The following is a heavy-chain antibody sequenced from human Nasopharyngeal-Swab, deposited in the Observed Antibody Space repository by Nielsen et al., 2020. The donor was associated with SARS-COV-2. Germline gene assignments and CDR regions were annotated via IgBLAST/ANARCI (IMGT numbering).Heavy chain of an antibody. J-gene: IGHJ4*02. Sequence: GESLKISCAASGFTFSSYGMHWVRQAPGKGLEWVAVISYDGSNKYYADSVKGRFTISRDNSKNTLYLQMNSLRAEDTAVYYCANSFLGPLPDLGFFGSSWFPPYYWGQGTLVTVSS. CDR3: ANSFLGPLPDLGFFGSSWFPPYY. V-gene: IGHV3-30*18. D-gene: IGHD6-13*01. CDR1: GFTFSSYG. CDR2: ISYDGSNK.